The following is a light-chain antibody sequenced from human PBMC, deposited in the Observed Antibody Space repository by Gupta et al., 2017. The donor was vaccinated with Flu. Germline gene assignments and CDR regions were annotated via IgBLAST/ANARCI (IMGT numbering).Light chain of an antibody. V-gene: IGKV1-5*03. Sequence: DYQMTQSPSTLSASVGDRVTITCRASQNIKTWLAWFQRKPGEAPKLLIYRASTLETGVPSRFSGSGSGTEFTLTISSLQPDDFATYYGQQYYGPWTFGQGTKVEIK. CDR2: RAS. CDR3: QQYYGPWT. CDR1: QNIKTW. J-gene: IGKJ1*01.